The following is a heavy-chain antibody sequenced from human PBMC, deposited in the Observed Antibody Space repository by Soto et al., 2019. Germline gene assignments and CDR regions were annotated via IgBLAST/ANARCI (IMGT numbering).Heavy chain of an antibody. J-gene: IGHJ4*02. CDR3: AKSATSSGYYARLDY. D-gene: IGHD3-22*01. CDR2: LSFDGSNK. Sequence: PGGSLRLSCEATGVTFSEYGMRWVRQAPGKGLEWVAVLSFDGSNKYYADSVKGRFTISRDNSKNMLYLQMNSLRVEDTAVYYCAKSATSSGYYARLDYWGQGALVTVSS. V-gene: IGHV3-30*18. CDR1: GVTFSEYG.